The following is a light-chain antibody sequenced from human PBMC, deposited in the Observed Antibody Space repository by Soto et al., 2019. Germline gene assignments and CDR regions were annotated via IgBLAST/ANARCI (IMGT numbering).Light chain of an antibody. CDR2: GAS. Sequence: EIVLTQSPGTLSLSPGERATLSCRASQSVSSSYLAWYQQKPGLAHRLLIYGASSRATGIPDRFSGSGSGTDFTLTISRLEPEDFAVYYCQQYGSSPLTFGGGTKVEIK. CDR1: QSVSSSY. CDR3: QQYGSSPLT. V-gene: IGKV3-20*01. J-gene: IGKJ4*01.